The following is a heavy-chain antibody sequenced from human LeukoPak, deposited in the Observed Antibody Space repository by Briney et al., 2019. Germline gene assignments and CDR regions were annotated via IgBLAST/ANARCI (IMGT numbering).Heavy chain of an antibody. J-gene: IGHJ4*02. V-gene: IGHV4-59*01. CDR1: GGSISSYY. CDR2: IYYSGST. CDR3: ARTTYYYGSGSYYYYFDY. Sequence: PSETLSLTCTVSGGSISSYYWSWIRQPPGKGLEWIGYIYYSGSTNYNPSLKSRVTISVDTSKNQFPLKLSSVTAADTAVYYCARTTYYYGSGSYYYYFDYWGQGTLVTVSS. D-gene: IGHD3-10*01.